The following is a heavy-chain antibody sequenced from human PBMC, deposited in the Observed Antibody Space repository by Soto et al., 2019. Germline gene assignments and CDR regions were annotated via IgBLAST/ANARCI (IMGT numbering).Heavy chain of an antibody. J-gene: IGHJ4*02. CDR2: IYYSGST. V-gene: IGHV4-39*01. CDR3: ATFYYYDSSGYFDY. Sequence: SETLSLTCTVSGGSISSSSYYWGWIRQPPGKGLEWIGSIYYSGSTYYNPSLKSRVTISVDTSKNQFSLKLSSVTAADTVVYYCATFYYYDSSGYFDYWGQGTLVTVSS. D-gene: IGHD3-22*01. CDR1: GGSISSSSYY.